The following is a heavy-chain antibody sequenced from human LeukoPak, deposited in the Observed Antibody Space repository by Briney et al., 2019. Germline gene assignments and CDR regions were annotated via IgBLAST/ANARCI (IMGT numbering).Heavy chain of an antibody. Sequence: SETLSLTCAVSGGSISSSNWWSWVRQPPGKGLEWIGEIYHSGSTNYNPSLKSRVTISVDKSKNQFSLKLSSVTAADTAVYYCARSVLAAGTGFPFDYWGQGTLVTVSS. D-gene: IGHD6-13*01. CDR3: ARSVLAAGTGFPFDY. V-gene: IGHV4-4*02. CDR2: IYHSGST. J-gene: IGHJ4*02. CDR1: GGSISSSNW.